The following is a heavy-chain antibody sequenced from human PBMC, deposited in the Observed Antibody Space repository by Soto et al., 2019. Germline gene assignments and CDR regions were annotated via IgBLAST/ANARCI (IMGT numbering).Heavy chain of an antibody. J-gene: IGHJ4*02. Sequence: SESLSLTCTVSGGSILSYYWSWIRHPPETGLEWIGYIYYSGSTNYNPSLNSRVTISVATSKNQFSLKLSSVTAADTAVYYCARGLSYRYAQYFDHWGLGTLVTVSS. CDR1: GGSILSYY. V-gene: IGHV4-59*01. CDR2: IYYSGST. CDR3: ARGLSYRYAQYFDH. D-gene: IGHD5-18*01.